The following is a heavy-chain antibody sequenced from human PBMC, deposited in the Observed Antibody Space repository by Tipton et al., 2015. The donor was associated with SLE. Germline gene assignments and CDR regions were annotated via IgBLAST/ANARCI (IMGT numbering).Heavy chain of an antibody. CDR1: GGSVSSGSYY. Sequence: LSCTASGGSVSSGSYYWSWIRQPPGKGLEWIGYIYYSGSTNYNPSLKSRVTISVDTSKNQFSLKLSSVTAADTAVYYCARGELTLDAFDIWGQGTMVTVSS. V-gene: IGHV4-61*01. CDR2: IYYSGST. D-gene: IGHD1-26*01. CDR3: ARGELTLDAFDI. J-gene: IGHJ3*02.